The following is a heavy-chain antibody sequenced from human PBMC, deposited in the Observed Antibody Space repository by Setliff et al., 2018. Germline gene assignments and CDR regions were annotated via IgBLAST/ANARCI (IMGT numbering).Heavy chain of an antibody. V-gene: IGHV3-15*01. CDR2: IKSKTDGGTT. CDR3: AKDESRYSSSWYIY. D-gene: IGHD6-13*01. J-gene: IGHJ4*02. CDR1: GFTFSNAW. Sequence: GGSLRLSCAASGFTFSNAWMTWVRQAPGKGLEWVGRIKSKTDGGTTDYVTPVKGRFTISRDDSKNTLFLQMNSLRTEDTAVYYCAKDESRYSSSWYIYWGQGTLVTVSS.